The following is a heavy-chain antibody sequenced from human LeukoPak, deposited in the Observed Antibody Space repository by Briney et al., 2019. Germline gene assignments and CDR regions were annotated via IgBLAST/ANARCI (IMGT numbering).Heavy chain of an antibody. CDR3: AKDLDDILTGHYYYYGMDV. J-gene: IGHJ6*02. CDR1: GFTFSSYD. Sequence: GGSLRLSCAASGFTFSSYDMHWVRQAPGKGLEWVAVISYDGSNKYYADSVKGRFTISRDNSKNTLYLQMNSLRAEDTAVYYCAKDLDDILTGHYYYYGMDVWGQGTTVTVSS. D-gene: IGHD3-9*01. CDR2: ISYDGSNK. V-gene: IGHV3-30*18.